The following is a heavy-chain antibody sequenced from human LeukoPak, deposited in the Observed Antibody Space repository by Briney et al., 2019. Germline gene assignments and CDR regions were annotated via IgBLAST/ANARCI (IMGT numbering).Heavy chain of an antibody. D-gene: IGHD3-22*01. CDR2: IYYSGST. CDR1: GGSISSYY. CDR3: ARGTLYDSSGQTFDY. Sequence: SETLSLTCTVSGGSISSYYWSWIRQPPGKGLEWIGYIYYSGSTNYNPSLKSRVTISVDTSKNQFSLKLSSVTAADTAVYYCARGTLYDSSGQTFDYWGQGTLITVSS. V-gene: IGHV4-59*01. J-gene: IGHJ4*02.